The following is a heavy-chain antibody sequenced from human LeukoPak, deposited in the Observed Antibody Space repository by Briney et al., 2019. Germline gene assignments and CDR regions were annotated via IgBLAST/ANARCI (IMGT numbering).Heavy chain of an antibody. D-gene: IGHD1-20*01. CDR3: ARDREVFGLGNNWFRYFDF. V-gene: IGHV3-7*04. CDR1: GFPFSSYW. Sequence: PGGSLRLSCAASGFPFSSYWMSWVRQTLGEGLEWVANIKGDGSEKYYMDSVKGRFTISRDNAKHSLYLQMNSMRAEDTAVYYCARDREVFGLGNNWFRYFDFWGRGTLVTVSS. J-gene: IGHJ2*01. CDR2: IKGDGSEK.